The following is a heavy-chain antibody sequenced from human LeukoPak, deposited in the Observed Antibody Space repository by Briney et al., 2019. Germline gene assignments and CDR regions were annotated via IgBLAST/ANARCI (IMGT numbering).Heavy chain of an antibody. CDR2: INAGNGNT. D-gene: IGHD3-9*01. J-gene: IGHJ6*04. Sequence: ASVKVSCKASGYTFTSYAMHWVRQAPGQRLEWMGWINAGNGNTKYSQKFQGRVTITRDTSASTAYMELSSLRSEDTAVYYCAGGAPTGYYYYYGMDVWAKGPTVTVSS. CDR1: GYTFTSYA. V-gene: IGHV1-3*01. CDR3: AGGAPTGYYYYYGMDV.